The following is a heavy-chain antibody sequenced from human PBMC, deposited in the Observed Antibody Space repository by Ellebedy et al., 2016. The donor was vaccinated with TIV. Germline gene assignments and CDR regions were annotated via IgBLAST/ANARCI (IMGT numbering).Heavy chain of an antibody. V-gene: IGHV3-74*01. CDR2: IRGDGSYT. J-gene: IGHJ4*02. CDR3: ATGYSSGWYYFNY. D-gene: IGHD6-19*01. CDR1: GFTFSSYY. Sequence: GESLKISCEASGFTFSSYYMHWVRQAPGMGLVWVSHIRGDGSYTNYAGSVKGRFTTSRDNSKSTLYLQMNSLRAEYTAVYYCATGYSSGWYYFNYWGQGTLVTVSS.